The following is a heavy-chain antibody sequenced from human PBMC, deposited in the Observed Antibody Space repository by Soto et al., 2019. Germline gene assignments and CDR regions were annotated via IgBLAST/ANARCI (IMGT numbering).Heavy chain of an antibody. CDR1: GGSVSSGSYY. CDR3: ASGVSVYSMYWFDP. D-gene: IGHD4-4*01. J-gene: IGHJ5*02. V-gene: IGHV4-61*01. Sequence: PSETLSLTCTVSGGSVSSGSYYWSWIRQPPGKGLEWIGYIYYSGSTNYTPSLKSRVTISVDTSKNQFSLKLSSVTAADTAVYYCASGVSVYSMYWFDPWGQGTLVTVSS. CDR2: IYYSGST.